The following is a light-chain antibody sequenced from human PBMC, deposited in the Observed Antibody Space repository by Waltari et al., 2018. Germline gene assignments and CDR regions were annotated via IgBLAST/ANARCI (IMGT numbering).Light chain of an antibody. V-gene: IGLV2-14*01. CDR2: DVN. CDR3: TSYSTISTWL. Sequence: QSALTQPASVSGSPGQSITISCTGTSSDVGAFNYVSWYQQYSGKAPKLMIYDVNKRPSGVSTRFSGSKSGNTASLTISGLQADDEADYYCTSYSTISTWLFGGGTKVTVL. CDR1: SSDVGAFNY. J-gene: IGLJ3*02.